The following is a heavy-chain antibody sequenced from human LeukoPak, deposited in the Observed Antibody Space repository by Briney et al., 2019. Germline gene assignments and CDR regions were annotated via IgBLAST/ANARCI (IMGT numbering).Heavy chain of an antibody. J-gene: IGHJ4*02. CDR2: LIPIFDSA. CDR3: ATVLAYYSDSSGYSD. Sequence: ASVKVSCKASGGTFSNYVFSWVRQAPGQGLEWMGGLIPIFDSADYAQKFRGRVTFTADESANTAYMELSSLRSEDTAVYYCATVLAYYSDSSGYSDWGQGTLVIVSS. D-gene: IGHD3-22*01. V-gene: IGHV1-69*13. CDR1: GGTFSNYV.